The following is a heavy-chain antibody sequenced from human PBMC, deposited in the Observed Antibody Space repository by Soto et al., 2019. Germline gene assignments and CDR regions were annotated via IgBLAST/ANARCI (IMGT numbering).Heavy chain of an antibody. J-gene: IGHJ4*02. V-gene: IGHV3-21*06. D-gene: IGHD2-2*01. Sequence: GGSLRLSCAASGFTFSSYSMDWVRQAPGKGLEWVSSISSGGVYMFYSDSVKGRFTISRDNAKNLLFLQMNSLRAEDTAVYYCARDSIQGYFDYWGQGTLVTV. CDR3: ARDSIQGYFDY. CDR2: ISSGGVYM. CDR1: GFTFSSYS.